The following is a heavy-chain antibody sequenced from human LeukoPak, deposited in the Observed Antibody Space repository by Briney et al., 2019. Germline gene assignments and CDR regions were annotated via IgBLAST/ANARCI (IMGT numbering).Heavy chain of an antibody. CDR1: GFTFSNAW. D-gene: IGHD2/OR15-2a*01. J-gene: IGHJ4*02. CDR2: IKSKTDGETT. Sequence: PGWSLRLSCAASGFTFSNAWMTWVRQAPGKGLDWVGHIKSKTDGETTDYAAPVKDRFTISRDDSENTVFLQMNSLKTEDTAVYYCATPPGYYATSPLDYWGQGTLVTVSS. CDR3: ATPPGYYATSPLDY. V-gene: IGHV3-15*01.